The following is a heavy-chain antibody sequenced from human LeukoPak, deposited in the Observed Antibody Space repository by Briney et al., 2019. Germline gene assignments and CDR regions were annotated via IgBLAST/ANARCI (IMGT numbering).Heavy chain of an antibody. V-gene: IGHV4-34*01. J-gene: IGHJ4*02. CDR2: INHSGST. D-gene: IGHD3-10*01. Sequence: SETLSLTCAVYGGSFSSYYWNWIRQPPGKGLEWIGEINHSGSTNYNPSLKSRVTISVDTSKNQFSLKLNSVTAADTAVYYCARPYGPDDYWGQGTLVTVSS. CDR3: ARPYGPDDY. CDR1: GGSFSSYY.